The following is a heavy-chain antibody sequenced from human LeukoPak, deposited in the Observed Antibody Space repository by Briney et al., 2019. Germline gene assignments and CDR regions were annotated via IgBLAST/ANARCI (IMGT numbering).Heavy chain of an antibody. D-gene: IGHD4-23*01. V-gene: IGHV4-30-2*01. CDR3: ARGSYGGEFDY. Sequence: SQTLSLTCAVSGGSISSGGYSWSWIRQPPGKGLEWIGYIYHSGSTYYNPSLKSRVTISVDRSKNQFSLELSSVTAADTAVYYCARGSYGGEFDYWGQGTLVTVSS. CDR1: GGSISSGGYS. CDR2: IYHSGST. J-gene: IGHJ4*02.